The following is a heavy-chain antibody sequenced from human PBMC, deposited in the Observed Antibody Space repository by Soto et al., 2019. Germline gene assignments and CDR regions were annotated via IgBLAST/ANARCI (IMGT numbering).Heavy chain of an antibody. CDR2: IYSGGST. CDR1: GFTVSSNY. CDR3: ARDRYGSGSYYSDY. V-gene: IGHV3-53*04. D-gene: IGHD3-10*01. J-gene: IGHJ4*02. Sequence: GGSLRLSCAASGFTVSSNYMSWVRQAPGKGLEWVSVIYSGGSTYYADSVKGRFTISRHNSKNTLYLQMNSLRAEDTAVYYCARDRYGSGSYYSDYWGQGTLVTVSA.